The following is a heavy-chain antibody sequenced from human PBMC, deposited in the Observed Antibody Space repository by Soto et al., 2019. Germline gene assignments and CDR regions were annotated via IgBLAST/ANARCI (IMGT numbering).Heavy chain of an antibody. V-gene: IGHV3-33*01. Sequence: PGGSLRLSCAASGFTFSSYGMHWVRQAPGKGLEWVAVIWYDGSNKYYADSVKGRFTISRDNSKNTLYLQMNSLRAEDTAVYYCARTSSSSSLRLPFDYWGQGTLVTVSS. CDR1: GFTFSSYG. CDR3: ARTSSSSSLRLPFDY. D-gene: IGHD6-6*01. J-gene: IGHJ4*02. CDR2: IWYDGSNK.